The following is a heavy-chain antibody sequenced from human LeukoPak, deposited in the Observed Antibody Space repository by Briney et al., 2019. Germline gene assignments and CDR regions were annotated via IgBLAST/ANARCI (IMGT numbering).Heavy chain of an antibody. Sequence: GGSLRLSCAASGFIFSSYGMHWVRQAPGKGLEWVAFIRNDGSNKYYADSVKGRFTISRDNSKNTLYLQMNSLRGDDTAVYYCAKGGSPVFYGSGRFDYWGQGTLVTVSS. D-gene: IGHD3-10*01. CDR1: GFIFSSYG. CDR3: AKGGSPVFYGSGRFDY. V-gene: IGHV3-30*02. CDR2: IRNDGSNK. J-gene: IGHJ4*02.